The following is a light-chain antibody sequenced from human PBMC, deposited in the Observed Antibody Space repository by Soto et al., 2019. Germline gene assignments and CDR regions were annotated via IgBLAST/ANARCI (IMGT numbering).Light chain of an antibody. V-gene: IGLV2-8*01. CDR3: SSYVGNNNLL. Sequence: QSALTQPASVSGSPGQSITISCTGTSSDVGGYNYVSWYQQHPGKAPKLMIYEVRERPSGVPDRFSGSKSGNTASLTVSGLQAEDEADYYCSSYVGNNNLLFGGGTTVTVL. CDR2: EVR. J-gene: IGLJ2*01. CDR1: SSDVGGYNY.